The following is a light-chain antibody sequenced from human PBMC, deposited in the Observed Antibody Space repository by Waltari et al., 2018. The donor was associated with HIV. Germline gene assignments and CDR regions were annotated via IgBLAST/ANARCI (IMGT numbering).Light chain of an antibody. Sequence: QSVLTQPPSVSGTPGQNVTISCSGSSSNIGSNIVNWYQQLPGAAPKLLIYTNDQRPSGVPDRFSGSKSVTSASLAISGLQSADEADYYCAAWDDSLNGMFGGGTKLTVL. J-gene: IGLJ3*02. CDR1: SSNIGSNI. CDR3: AAWDDSLNGM. V-gene: IGLV1-44*01. CDR2: TND.